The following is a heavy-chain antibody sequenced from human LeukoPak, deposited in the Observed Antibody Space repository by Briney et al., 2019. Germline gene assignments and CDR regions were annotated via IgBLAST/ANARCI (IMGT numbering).Heavy chain of an antibody. V-gene: IGHV3-30*02. J-gene: IGHJ4*02. Sequence: GGSLRLSCEASGFTFSSYGMHWVRQAPGKGLEWVAFIRYDGSNKYYADSVKGRFTISRDNSKNTLYLQMNSLRAEDTAVYYCAKEEGYCSSTSCYVFDYWGQGTLVTVSS. CDR1: GFTFSSYG. CDR3: AKEEGYCSSTSCYVFDY. CDR2: IRYDGSNK. D-gene: IGHD2-2*01.